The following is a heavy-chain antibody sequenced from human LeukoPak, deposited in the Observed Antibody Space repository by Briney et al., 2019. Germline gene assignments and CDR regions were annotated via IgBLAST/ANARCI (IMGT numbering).Heavy chain of an antibody. V-gene: IGHV3-21*01. CDR1: GFTFSSYS. CDR3: ARALTGITMVRGVTDY. CDR2: ISSSSSYI. D-gene: IGHD3-10*01. Sequence: GGSLRLSCAASGFTFSSYSMNWVRQAPGKGLEWVSSISSSSSYIYYADSVKGRFTISRDNSKNTLYLQMNSLRAEDTAVYYCARALTGITMVRGVTDYWGQGTLVTVSS. J-gene: IGHJ4*02.